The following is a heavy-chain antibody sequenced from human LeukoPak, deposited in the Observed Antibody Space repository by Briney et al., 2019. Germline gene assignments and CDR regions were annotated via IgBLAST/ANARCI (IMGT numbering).Heavy chain of an antibody. V-gene: IGHV4-39*07. D-gene: IGHD2/OR15-2a*01. J-gene: IGHJ6*02. CDR1: GGSISSSSYY. CDR2: IYYSGST. Sequence: PSETLSLTCTVSGGSISSSSYYWGWIRQPPGKGLEWIGSIYYSGSTYYNPSLKGRVTISEDTSKNQFSLKLNSVTAADTAVYYCARSLQYGNNNYYYYGMDVWGQGTTVTVSS. CDR3: ARSLQYGNNNYYYYGMDV.